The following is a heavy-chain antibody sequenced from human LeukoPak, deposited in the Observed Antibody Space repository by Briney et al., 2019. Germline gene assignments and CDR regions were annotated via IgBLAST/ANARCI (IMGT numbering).Heavy chain of an antibody. D-gene: IGHD6-13*01. Sequence: SETLSLTCTVSGGSISSYYWSWIRQPPGKGLEWIGYIYYSGSTNYNPSLKSRVTISVDTSKNQFSLKLSSVTAADTAVYYCARAKQQPLENWFDPWGQGTLVTVSS. CDR1: GGSISSYY. J-gene: IGHJ5*02. V-gene: IGHV4-59*01. CDR3: ARAKQQPLENWFDP. CDR2: IYYSGST.